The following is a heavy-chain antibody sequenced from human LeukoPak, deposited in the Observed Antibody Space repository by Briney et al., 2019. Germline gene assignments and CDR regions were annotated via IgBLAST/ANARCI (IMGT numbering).Heavy chain of an antibody. CDR1: GYTFTSYG. J-gene: IGHJ4*02. CDR2: INPNSGGT. Sequence: ASVKVSCKASGYTFTSYGISWVRQAPGQGLEWMGWINPNSGGTNYAQKFQGRVTMTRDTSISTAYMELSRLRSDDTAVYYCARLPSARLREFDYWGQGTLVTVSS. V-gene: IGHV1-2*02. D-gene: IGHD1-26*01. CDR3: ARLPSARLREFDY.